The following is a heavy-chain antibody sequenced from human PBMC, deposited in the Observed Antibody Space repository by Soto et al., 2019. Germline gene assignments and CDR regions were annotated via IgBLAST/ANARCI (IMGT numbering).Heavy chain of an antibody. CDR2: ISTSGATR. Sequence: EVQLVESGGGLVQPGGSLRLSCVASGFTFSTDSMNWVRQAPGKGLEWVAHISTSGATRYYADSVKGRFTISRDNAKTSLYVQMDSLRNEDTAVYYCARFFGSSFDYWGKGTLVTVSS. CDR3: ARFFGSSFDY. V-gene: IGHV3-48*02. J-gene: IGHJ4*02. CDR1: GFTFSTDS. D-gene: IGHD2-2*01.